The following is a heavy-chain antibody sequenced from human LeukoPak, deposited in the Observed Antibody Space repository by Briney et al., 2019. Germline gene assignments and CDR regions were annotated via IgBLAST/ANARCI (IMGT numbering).Heavy chain of an antibody. CDR3: AKVHYTASFPGSFPGRNYFDS. V-gene: IGHV3-23*01. D-gene: IGHD1-26*01. Sequence: GGSLRLSRTVSRFAFSGYAMSWVRQAPGKGPEWVSSIGARGDVTYSADSVKGRFTISRDNSKRTLFLQMNSLRAEDTAVYYCAKVHYTASFPGSFPGRNYFDSWGQGSLVTVSS. J-gene: IGHJ4*02. CDR1: RFAFSGYA. CDR2: IGARGDVT.